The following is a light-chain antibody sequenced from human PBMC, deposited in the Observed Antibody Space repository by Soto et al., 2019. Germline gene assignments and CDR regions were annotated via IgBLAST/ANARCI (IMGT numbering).Light chain of an antibody. CDR1: SSNIGAGYP. CDR3: TSHAGNINFPYV. V-gene: IGLV1-40*01. J-gene: IGLJ1*01. CDR2: G. Sequence: QSVLTQPPSVSGAPGQRVTISCTGSSSNIGAGYPVHWYQQLPGTAPKLLVAGNRPSGVPDRFSVSKSGASASLAITGLQAEDEADYYCTSHAGNINFPYVFGTGTKLTVL.